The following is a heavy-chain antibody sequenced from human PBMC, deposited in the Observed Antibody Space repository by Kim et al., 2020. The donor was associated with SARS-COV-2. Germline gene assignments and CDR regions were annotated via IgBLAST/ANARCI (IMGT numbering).Heavy chain of an antibody. Sequence: SETLSLTCAVYGGSFSGYYWSWIRQPPGKGLEWIGEINHSGSTNYNPSFKSRVTISVDTSKNQFSLKLSSVTAADTAVYYCARGGALWFGELLDRRMIDYWGQGTLVTVSS. CDR3: ARGGALWFGELLDRRMIDY. J-gene: IGHJ4*02. CDR2: INHSGST. D-gene: IGHD3-10*01. V-gene: IGHV4-34*01. CDR1: GGSFSGYY.